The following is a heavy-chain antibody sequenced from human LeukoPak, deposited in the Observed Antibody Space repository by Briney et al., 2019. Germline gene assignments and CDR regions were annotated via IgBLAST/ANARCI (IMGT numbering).Heavy chain of an antibody. J-gene: IGHJ4*02. CDR1: GGSISTYY. CDR3: ARRPGVAVAFDY. V-gene: IGHV4-59*08. D-gene: IGHD6-19*01. Sequence: SETLSLTCTVSGGSISTYYWSWIRQPPGKGLEWIGYIYYTGSTNYNPSLKSRVTMSIDTSKSQFSLKLSSVTAADTAVYYCARRPGVAVAFDYWGQGTLVTVSS. CDR2: IYYTGST.